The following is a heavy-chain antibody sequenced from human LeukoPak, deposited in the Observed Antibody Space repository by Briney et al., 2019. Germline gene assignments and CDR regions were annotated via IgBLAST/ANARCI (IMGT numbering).Heavy chain of an antibody. J-gene: IGHJ5*02. Sequence: PSETLSLTCAVYGGSFSGYYWSWIRQPPGKGLEWIGEINRSGSTNYNPSPKSRVTISVDTSKNQFSLKLSSVTAADTAVYYCAREADYDILTGSSWFDPWGQGTLVTVSS. D-gene: IGHD3-9*01. CDR2: INRSGST. CDR3: AREADYDILTGSSWFDP. V-gene: IGHV4-34*01. CDR1: GGSFSGYY.